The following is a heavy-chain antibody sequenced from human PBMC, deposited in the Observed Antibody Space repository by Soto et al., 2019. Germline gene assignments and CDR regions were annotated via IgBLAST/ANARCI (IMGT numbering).Heavy chain of an antibody. CDR1: GGSFSGYY. CDR2: INHSGST. Sequence: QVQLQQWGAGLLKPSETLSLTCAVYGGSFSGYYWSWIRQPPGKGLEWIGEINHSGSTNYNPSLTSRVTISVDTSKNQFSLKLSSLTAADTAVCYCARGSVARYNYCAYEYFQHWGQGTLVTVSS. J-gene: IGHJ1*01. D-gene: IGHD1-20*01. CDR3: ARGSVARYNYCAYEYFQH. V-gene: IGHV4-34*01.